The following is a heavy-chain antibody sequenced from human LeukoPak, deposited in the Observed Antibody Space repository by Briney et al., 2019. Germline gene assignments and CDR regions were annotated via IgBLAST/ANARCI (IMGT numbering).Heavy chain of an antibody. J-gene: IGHJ4*02. CDR1: GFTFSSYA. D-gene: IGHD3-9*01. CDR3: AKDLIPVRGDY. CDR2: TSGSGGST. V-gene: IGHV3-23*01. Sequence: GGSLRLSCAAAGFTFSSYAMSWVRQAPGKGLEWVSGTSGSGGSTNYADSVKGRFTISRDNSKNTLYLQMNSLRAEDTAVYYCAKDLIPVRGDYWGQGTLVTVSS.